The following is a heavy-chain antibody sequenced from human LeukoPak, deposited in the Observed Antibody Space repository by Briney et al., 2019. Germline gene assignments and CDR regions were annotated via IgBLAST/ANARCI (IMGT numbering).Heavy chain of an antibody. Sequence: GESLQISCKGSEYSFTSYWITWVRQMPGKGLEWMGRIDPRDSETNYSPSFQGHVTISADKSISTAYLQWSSLRASDTAMYYCARNGDYYGMDVWGQGTTVTVSS. D-gene: IGHD2-8*01. V-gene: IGHV5-10-1*01. CDR2: IDPRDSET. CDR1: EYSFTSYW. J-gene: IGHJ6*02. CDR3: ARNGDYYGMDV.